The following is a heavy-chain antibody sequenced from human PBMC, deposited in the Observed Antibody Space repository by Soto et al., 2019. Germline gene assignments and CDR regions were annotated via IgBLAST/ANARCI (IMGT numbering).Heavy chain of an antibody. CDR3: AKDGLQGWFDP. J-gene: IGHJ5*02. Sequence: LRLSCAASGFTFSSYGMHWVRQAPGKGLEWVAVISYDGSNKYYADSVKVRFTISRDNSKNTLYLQMNSLRAEDTAVYYCAKDGLQGWFDPWGQGTLVTVSS. CDR1: GFTFSSYG. CDR2: ISYDGSNK. V-gene: IGHV3-30*18. D-gene: IGHD4-4*01.